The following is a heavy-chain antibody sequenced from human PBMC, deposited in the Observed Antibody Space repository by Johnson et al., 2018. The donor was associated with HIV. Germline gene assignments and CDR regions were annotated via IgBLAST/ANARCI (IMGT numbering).Heavy chain of an antibody. Sequence: QVQLLESGGGVVQPGRSLRLSCAASGFTFSSYAMHWVRQAPGKGLEWVAVISYDGSNKYYADSVKGRFTISRDNSKNTLYLQMNSLRDEDTAVYYCAKLFLTTDAVDIWGQGTMVTVSS. CDR2: ISYDGSNK. V-gene: IGHV3-30*04. D-gene: IGHD3-22*01. CDR1: GFTFSSYA. CDR3: AKLFLTTDAVDI. J-gene: IGHJ3*02.